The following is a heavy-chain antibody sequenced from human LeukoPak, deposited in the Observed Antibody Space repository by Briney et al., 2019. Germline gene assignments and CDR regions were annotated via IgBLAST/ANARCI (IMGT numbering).Heavy chain of an antibody. CDR3: AKDPGGYCSSTSCYNLYYGMDV. J-gene: IGHJ6*02. V-gene: IGHV3-30*18. D-gene: IGHD2-2*02. CDR1: GFTFSSYG. CDR2: ISYDGSNK. Sequence: PGRSLRLSCAASGFTFSSYGMHWVRQAPGEGLEWVAVISYDGSNKYYADSVKGRFTISRDNSKNTLYLQMNSLRAEDTAVYYCAKDPGGYCSSTSCYNLYYGMDVWGQGTTVTVSS.